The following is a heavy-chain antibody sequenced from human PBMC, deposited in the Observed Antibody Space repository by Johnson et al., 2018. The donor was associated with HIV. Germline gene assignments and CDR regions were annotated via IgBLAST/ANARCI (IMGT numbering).Heavy chain of an antibody. D-gene: IGHD6-13*01. CDR1: GFTFSSYG. CDR2: MWYDGTKK. Sequence: QVQLVESGGGVVQPGRSLRLSCAASGFTFSSYGMHWVRQAPGKGLEWVAGMWYDGTKKNYADSVKGQFTISRDNSKNTLHLQMNSLRAEDTAVYYCAKCIWGSSLIDAFDLWGQGTMVAVSS. CDR3: AKCIWGSSLIDAFDL. J-gene: IGHJ3*01. V-gene: IGHV3-33*06.